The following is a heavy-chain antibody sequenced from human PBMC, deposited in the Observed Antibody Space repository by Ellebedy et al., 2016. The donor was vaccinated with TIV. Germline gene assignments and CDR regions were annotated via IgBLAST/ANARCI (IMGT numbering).Heavy chain of an antibody. CDR2: INWNGGST. V-gene: IGHV3-20*01. J-gene: IGHJ6*02. CDR1: GFTFDDYG. D-gene: IGHD1-20*01. CDR3: ARDRSISGTTLNGMDV. Sequence: GESLKISXAASGFTFDDYGMSWVRQAPGKGLEWVSGINWNGGSTGYGDSVKGRFTISRDNAKNSLYLQINSLRAEDTALYHCARDRSISGTTLNGMDVWGHGTTVTVSS.